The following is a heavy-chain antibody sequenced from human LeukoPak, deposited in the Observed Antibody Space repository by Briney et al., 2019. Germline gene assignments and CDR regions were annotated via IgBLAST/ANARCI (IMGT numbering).Heavy chain of an antibody. CDR2: ISGSGGST. V-gene: IGHV3-23*01. CDR3: AKGTTYYDILTGYGYPYYFDY. D-gene: IGHD3-9*01. CDR1: GFTFRSHA. Sequence: QPGGSLRLSCAASGFTFRSHAMSWVRQAPGKGLEWVSAISGSGGSTYYADSVKRRFTISRDNSKNTLFLQMNSLRAEDTAIYYCAKGTTYYDILTGYGYPYYFDYWGQGTLVTVSS. J-gene: IGHJ4*02.